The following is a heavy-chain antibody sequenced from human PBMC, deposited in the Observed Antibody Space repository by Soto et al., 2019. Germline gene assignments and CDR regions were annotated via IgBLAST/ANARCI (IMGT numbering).Heavy chain of an antibody. Sequence: PGESLKISCKGDGYSFTIYWISWVRQMPGKGLEWMGRIDPSDSYTNYSPSFQGHVTISADKSISTAYLQWSSLKASDTAMYYCARTGIAVAGTNWFDPWGQGTLVTVSS. CDR1: GYSFTIYW. CDR3: ARTGIAVAGTNWFDP. V-gene: IGHV5-10-1*01. D-gene: IGHD6-19*01. CDR2: IDPSDSYT. J-gene: IGHJ5*02.